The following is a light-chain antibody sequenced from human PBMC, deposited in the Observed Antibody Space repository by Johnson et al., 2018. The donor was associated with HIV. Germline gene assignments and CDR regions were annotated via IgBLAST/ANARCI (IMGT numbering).Light chain of an antibody. CDR1: SSNIGNIF. CDR2: DNN. Sequence: QSVLTQPPSVSAAPGQKVTISCSGSSSNIGNIFVSWYQQLPGTAPKLLIYDNNKRPSGIPDRFSGSKSGTSATLDITGLQTGDEADYCCGTWDSSLSGVFGTGTKVTVL. CDR3: GTWDSSLSGV. J-gene: IGLJ1*01. V-gene: IGLV1-51*01.